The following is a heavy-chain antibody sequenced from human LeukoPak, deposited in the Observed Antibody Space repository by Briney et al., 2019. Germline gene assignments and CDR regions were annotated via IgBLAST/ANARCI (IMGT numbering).Heavy chain of an antibody. J-gene: IGHJ4*02. Sequence: SETLFLTCAVYGGSFSGYYWSWIRQPPGKGLEWIGETNHSGSTNYNPSLRSRVTISVDTSKNQFSLKLSSVTAADTAVYYCATGYCSGGSCYFGYWGQGTLVTVSS. CDR2: TNHSGST. CDR3: ATGYCSGGSCYFGY. CDR1: GGSFSGYY. V-gene: IGHV4-34*01. D-gene: IGHD2-15*01.